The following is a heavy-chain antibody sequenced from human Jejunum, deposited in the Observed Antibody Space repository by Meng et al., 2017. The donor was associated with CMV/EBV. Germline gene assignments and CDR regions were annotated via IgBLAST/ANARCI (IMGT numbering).Heavy chain of an antibody. CDR1: GFTFSGHW. D-gene: IGHD1-26*01. J-gene: IGHJ4*02. Sequence: LTISCAASGFTFSGHWMHWVRQLPGKGLEWVSGINFGGSNTFYADSVKGRFTISRDNANNMLYLQMNSLSAEDTAVYYCEEFEVGWGQGTLVTVSS. CDR3: EEFEVG. V-gene: IGHV3-74*01. CDR2: INFGGSNT.